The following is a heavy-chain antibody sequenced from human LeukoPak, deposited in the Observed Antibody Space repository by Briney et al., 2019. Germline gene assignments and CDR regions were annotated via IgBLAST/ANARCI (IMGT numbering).Heavy chain of an antibody. J-gene: IGHJ4*02. Sequence: PGGSLRLSCAASGFTFSSYWMHWVRQAPGKGLEWVSAISGSGGSTNYADSVKGRFTISRDNSKNTLYLQMNSLRAEDTAVYYCAKENGYNYYFDYWGQGTLVTVSS. D-gene: IGHD5-24*01. V-gene: IGHV3-23*01. CDR3: AKENGYNYYFDY. CDR1: GFTFSSYW. CDR2: ISGSGGST.